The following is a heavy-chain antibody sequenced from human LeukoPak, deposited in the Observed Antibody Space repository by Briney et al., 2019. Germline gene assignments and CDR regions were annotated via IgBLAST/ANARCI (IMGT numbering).Heavy chain of an antibody. CDR1: GQSFTNYW. V-gene: IGHV5-51*01. CDR2: IHFRDLET. J-gene: IGHJ4*02. CDR3: ALGAHGTGYYDF. D-gene: IGHD3-10*01. Sequence: GESLQISSQGSGQSFTNYWIGWARRMAGKGGEWMAFIHFRDLETRYRPYFQGEVTISADKSIRNAYLRWSSLEASDTAMYYCALGAHGTGYYDFRGQGTLVTVSS.